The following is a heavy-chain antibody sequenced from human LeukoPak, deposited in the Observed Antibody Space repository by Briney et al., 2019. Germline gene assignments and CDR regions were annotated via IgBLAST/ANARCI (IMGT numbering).Heavy chain of an antibody. CDR1: GFTFSDYY. CDR2: ITTSGSTI. Sequence: GGSLRLSCVASGFTFSDYYMNWIRQASGKGLEWVSYITTSGSTIYYIDSVKGRFTISRDNAKNSLYLQMNSLRAEDTAVYYCASPNRYCSSASCSFYYGMDVWGQGTTVTVSS. CDR3: ASPNRYCSSASCSFYYGMDV. J-gene: IGHJ6*02. V-gene: IGHV3-11*01. D-gene: IGHD2-2*01.